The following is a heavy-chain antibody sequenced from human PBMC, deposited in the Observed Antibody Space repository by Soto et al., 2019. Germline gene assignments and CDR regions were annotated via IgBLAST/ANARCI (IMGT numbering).Heavy chain of an antibody. CDR2: ISSSSSTI. V-gene: IGHV3-48*01. D-gene: IGHD6-19*01. J-gene: IGHJ5*02. CDR1: GFTFSSYS. CDR3: ARDVGIAVAGLNWFDP. Sequence: LSCAASGFTFSSYSMNWVRQAPGKGLEWVSYISSSSSTIYYADSVKGRFTISRDNAKNSLYLQMNSLRAEDTAVYYCARDVGIAVAGLNWFDPWGQGTLVTVSS.